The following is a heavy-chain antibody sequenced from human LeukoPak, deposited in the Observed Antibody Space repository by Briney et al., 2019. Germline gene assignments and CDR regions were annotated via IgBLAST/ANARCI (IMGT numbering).Heavy chain of an antibody. CDR1: GDSVSSMNAA. Sequence: SQTLSLTCAISGDSVSSMNAAWNWIRQSPSRGLEWLGRTYYRSKWYNDYAVSVKSRITINPDTSKNQFSLQLNSVTPEDSAIYYCARSTGWLNGHWGQGTLVTVSS. J-gene: IGHJ4*02. D-gene: IGHD2-8*02. CDR3: ARSTGWLNGH. V-gene: IGHV6-1*01. CDR2: TYYRSKWYN.